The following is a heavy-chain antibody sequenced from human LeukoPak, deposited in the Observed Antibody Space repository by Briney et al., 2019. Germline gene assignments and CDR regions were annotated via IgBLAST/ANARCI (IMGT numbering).Heavy chain of an antibody. Sequence: SETLSLTCTVSGGSISSYYWGWIRQPPGKGLEWIGSIYYSGSTYYNPSLKSRVTIPVDTSKNQFSLKLSSVTAADTAVYYCARQLGFSSSWYTNWGQGTLVTVSS. CDR1: GGSISSYY. J-gene: IGHJ4*02. CDR2: IYYSGST. V-gene: IGHV4-39*01. D-gene: IGHD6-13*01. CDR3: ARQLGFSSSWYTN.